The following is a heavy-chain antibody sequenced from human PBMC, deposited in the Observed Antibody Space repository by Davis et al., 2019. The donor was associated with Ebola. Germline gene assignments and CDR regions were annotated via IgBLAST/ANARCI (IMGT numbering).Heavy chain of an antibody. V-gene: IGHV4-34*01. CDR2: INRSGST. J-gene: IGHJ3*01. CDR1: GGSFSGYY. CDR3: ARPYGSNNDAFDV. D-gene: IGHD1/OR15-1a*01. Sequence: PSETLSLTCAVYGGSFSGYYWTWIRQPPGKGLEWIGEINRSGSTNYNPSLKSRVTISVNTSKNQFSLKLTSVTAADTAVYYCARPYGSNNDAFDVWGQGTMVTVSS.